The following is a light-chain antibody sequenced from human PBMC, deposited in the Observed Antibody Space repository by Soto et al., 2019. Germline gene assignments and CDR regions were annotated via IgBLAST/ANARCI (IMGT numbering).Light chain of an antibody. J-gene: IGLJ3*02. CDR1: SSDVGSYNL. CDR2: EGS. V-gene: IGLV2-23*01. CDR3: CSYAGSSLKV. Sequence: QSALTQPASVSGSPGQSITISCTGTSSDVGSYNLVSWYQQHPGKAPKLMIYEGSKRPSGVSNRFSGSKSGNTASLTIPGLQAEDEADYYCCSYAGSSLKVFGGGTKLTVL.